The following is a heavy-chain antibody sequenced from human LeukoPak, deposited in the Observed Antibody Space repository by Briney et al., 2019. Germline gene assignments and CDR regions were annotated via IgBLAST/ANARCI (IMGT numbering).Heavy chain of an antibody. J-gene: IGHJ5*02. V-gene: IGHV1-2*02. CDR1: GYTFTGYY. D-gene: IGHD1-1*01. CDR2: INPNTGGT. Sequence: ASVKVSCKASGYTFTGYYIHWVRQAPGPGLEWMGWINPNTGGTEYAQKFQGRVTMTRDTSINTAYMELSSLRSEDTAVYYCATTTENWFDPWGQGTLVTVSS. CDR3: ATTTENWFDP.